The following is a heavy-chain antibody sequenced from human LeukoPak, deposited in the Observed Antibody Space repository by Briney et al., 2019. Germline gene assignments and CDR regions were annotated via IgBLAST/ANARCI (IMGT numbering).Heavy chain of an antibody. D-gene: IGHD4-17*01. CDR1: GFTFSSYA. CDR3: ARGIWSTVTQDYYYGMDV. J-gene: IGHJ6*02. V-gene: IGHV3-30-3*01. Sequence: PGRSLRLSCAASGFTFSSYAMHWVRQAPGKGLEWVAVISYDGSNKYYADSVKGRFTISRDNSKNTLYLQMNSLRAEDTAVYCCARGIWSTVTQDYYYGMDVWGQGTTVTVSS. CDR2: ISYDGSNK.